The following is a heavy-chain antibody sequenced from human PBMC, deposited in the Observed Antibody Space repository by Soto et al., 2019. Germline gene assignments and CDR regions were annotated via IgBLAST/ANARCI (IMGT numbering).Heavy chain of an antibody. D-gene: IGHD2-2*01. CDR3: AREDSIIIPAVSDF. J-gene: IGHJ4*02. Sequence: GSLRLSCVVYGFPFNNYGINWVRQAPGKGLEWVSTVSKSDYTYYSDLVKGRFTISRDNAKNTVSLQMNTLRAEDTAVYFCAREDSIIIPAVSDFWGQGTLVTVSS. CDR2: VSKSDYT. CDR1: GFPFNNYG. V-gene: IGHV3-21*04.